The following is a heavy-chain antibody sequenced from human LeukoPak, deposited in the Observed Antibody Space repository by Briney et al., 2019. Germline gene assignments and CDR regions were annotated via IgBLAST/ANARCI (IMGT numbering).Heavy chain of an antibody. Sequence: SETLSLTCDVSGDSISGSNWWNWFRQPPGKGLEWIGGIYHSGSTNYNPSLKSRVTMSVDKSKNQFSLKLSSVTAADTAVFYCVRRRYNYGFDSWGQGSLVTVSS. D-gene: IGHD5-18*01. CDR2: IYHSGST. V-gene: IGHV4-4*02. J-gene: IGHJ4*02. CDR3: VRRRYNYGFDS. CDR1: GDSISGSNW.